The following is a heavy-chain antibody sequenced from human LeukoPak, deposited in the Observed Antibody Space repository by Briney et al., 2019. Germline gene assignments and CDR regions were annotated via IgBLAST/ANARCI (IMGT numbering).Heavy chain of an antibody. CDR3: AKGLEYSSSSGDY. V-gene: IGHV3-23*01. CDR1: GFTFSSYA. J-gene: IGHJ4*02. CDR2: ISGSGGST. D-gene: IGHD6-6*01. Sequence: SGGSLRLSCAASGFTFSSYAMSWVRQAPGKGLEWVSAISGSGGSTYYAGSVKGRFTISRDNSKNTLYLQMNSLRAEDTAVYYCAKGLEYSSSSGDYWGQGTLVTVSS.